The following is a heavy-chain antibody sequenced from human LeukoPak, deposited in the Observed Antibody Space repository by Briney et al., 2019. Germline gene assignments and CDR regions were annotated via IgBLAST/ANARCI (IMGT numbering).Heavy chain of an antibody. CDR2: INHSGST. CDR1: GGSFSGYY. Sequence: SETLSLTCAVYGGSFSGYYWSWIRQPPGKGLEWIGEINHSGSTNYNPSLKSRVTISVDTSKNQFSLKLNSVTAADTALYYCARDKRYFDYFDYWGQGTLVTVSS. CDR3: ARDKRYFDYFDY. J-gene: IGHJ4*02. D-gene: IGHD3-9*01. V-gene: IGHV4-34*01.